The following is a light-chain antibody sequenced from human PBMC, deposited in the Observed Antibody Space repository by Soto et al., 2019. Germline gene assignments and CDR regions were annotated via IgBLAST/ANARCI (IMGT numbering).Light chain of an antibody. J-gene: IGLJ1*01. CDR2: EVN. V-gene: IGLV2-8*01. CDR1: SSDVGGYNY. Sequence: QSALTPPPSSSGSAGQSVAISCTGTSSDVGGYNYVSWYQQHPGKAPKLMIYEVNKRPSGVPDRFSGSKSGNTASLTVSGLQAEDEADYYCSSYAGSSNVFGTGTKVTVL. CDR3: SSYAGSSNV.